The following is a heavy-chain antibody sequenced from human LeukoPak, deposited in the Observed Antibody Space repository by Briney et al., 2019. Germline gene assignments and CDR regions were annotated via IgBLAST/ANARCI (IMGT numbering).Heavy chain of an antibody. CDR3: ARVRWELLELDH. V-gene: IGHV1-2*02. CDR1: GYTFTGYY. Sequence: ASVEVSCKASGYTFTGYYMHWVRQAPGQGLEWMGWINPNSGGTNYAQKFQGRVTMTRDTSISTAYMELSRLRSDDTAVYYCARVRWELLELDHWGQGTLVTVSS. D-gene: IGHD1-26*01. J-gene: IGHJ5*02. CDR2: INPNSGGT.